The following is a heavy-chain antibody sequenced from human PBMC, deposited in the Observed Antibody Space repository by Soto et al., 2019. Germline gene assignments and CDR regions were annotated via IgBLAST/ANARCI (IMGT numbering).Heavy chain of an antibody. V-gene: IGHV3-21*01. J-gene: IGHJ4*02. CDR1: GFTFSSYS. CDR2: ISSSSSYI. CDR3: AAAGVSYYDFWSGSYPLDY. Sequence: GGSLRLSCAASGFTFSSYSMNWVRQAPGKGLEWVSSISSSSSYIYYADSVKGRFTISRDNAKNSLYLQMNSLRAEDTAVYYCAAAGVSYYDFWSGSYPLDYWGQGTLVTVSS. D-gene: IGHD3-3*01.